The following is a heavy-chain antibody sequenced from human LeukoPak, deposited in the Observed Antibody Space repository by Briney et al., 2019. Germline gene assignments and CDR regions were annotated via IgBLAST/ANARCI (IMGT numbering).Heavy chain of an antibody. V-gene: IGHV3-33*08. D-gene: IGHD2-2*01. CDR3: ARINAIDAFDI. CDR1: GFTFSSYA. CDR2: IWYDGSNK. J-gene: IGHJ3*02. Sequence: GGSLRLSCAASGFTFSSYAMHWVRQAPGKGLEWVAVIWYDGSNKYYADSVKGRFTISRDNSKNTLYLQMNSLRAEDTAVYYCARINAIDAFDIWGQGTMVTVSS.